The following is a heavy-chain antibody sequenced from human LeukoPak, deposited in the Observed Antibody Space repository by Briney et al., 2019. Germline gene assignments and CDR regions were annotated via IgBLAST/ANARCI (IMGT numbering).Heavy chain of an antibody. CDR3: AKVNWCSASCADA. D-gene: IGHD2-2*01. J-gene: IGHJ4*02. CDR2: ISGNGYST. V-gene: IGHV3-23*01. CDR1: GFMFSSDD. Sequence: GGSLRLSCAASGFMFSSDDMNWVCQAPGKGLEWVSGISGNGYSTHYADSVKGRFTISRDNSKNTLSLQMNSLRAEDTAVYYCAKVNWCSASCADAWGQGTLVTVSS.